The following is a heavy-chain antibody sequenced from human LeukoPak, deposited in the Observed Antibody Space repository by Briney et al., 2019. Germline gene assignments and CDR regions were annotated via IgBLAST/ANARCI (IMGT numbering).Heavy chain of an antibody. CDR1: GSTFSSYG. Sequence: PGGSLRLSCAASGSTFSSYGMHWVRQAPGKGLEWVAVIWYDGSNKYYADSVKGRFTISRDNSKNTLYLQMNSLRAEDTAVYYCARDRSGQDGVRGVILIQPAPFDYWGQGTLVTVSS. D-gene: IGHD3-10*01. CDR2: IWYDGSNK. CDR3: ARDRSGQDGVRGVILIQPAPFDY. V-gene: IGHV3-33*01. J-gene: IGHJ4*02.